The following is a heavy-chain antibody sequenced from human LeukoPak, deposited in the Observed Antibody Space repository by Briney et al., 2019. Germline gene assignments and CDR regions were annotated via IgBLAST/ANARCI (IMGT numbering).Heavy chain of an antibody. J-gene: IGHJ4*02. CDR2: ISPDGRNI. CDR1: GFTLSDYW. D-gene: IGHD1-7*01. CDR3: VRDGGGTTPYDC. Sequence: PAGSLRLSCAASGFTLSDYWRNWVRQVPGKGPVWVSHISPDGRNIAYADSVKGRLTISRDSAKNTLDLQMNSLRVADTAVYYCVRDGGGTTPYDCWGQGTLVTVSS. V-gene: IGHV3-74*01.